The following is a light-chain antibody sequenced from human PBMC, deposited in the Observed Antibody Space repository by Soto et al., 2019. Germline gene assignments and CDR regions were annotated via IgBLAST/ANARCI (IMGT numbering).Light chain of an antibody. V-gene: IGKV3-15*01. CDR1: QSISSD. CDR2: GAS. J-gene: IGKJ1*01. Sequence: ERVMTQSPATLSVSPGERATLSCRASQSISSDLAWYQQKPGQAPRLLLYGASTRATGFPARFSGSGSGTEFTLTISSLQSEDFAVYYCQQYNIWPWTFGQGTKVDI. CDR3: QQYNIWPWT.